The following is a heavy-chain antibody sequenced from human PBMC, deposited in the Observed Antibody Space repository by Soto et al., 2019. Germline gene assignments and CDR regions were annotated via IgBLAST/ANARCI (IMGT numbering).Heavy chain of an antibody. Sequence: ASVKVSCKASGFSFTGYYIHWLRQAPGQGLEWMGWINAHSGGTEYAQKFQGRVTLTRDTSIAAAYLTLTSLTSDDTALYYCAKDLTRQLAYWLDPWGQGTQVTVSS. J-gene: IGHJ5*02. CDR1: GFSFTGYY. V-gene: IGHV1-2*02. D-gene: IGHD6-6*01. CDR2: INAHSGGT. CDR3: AKDLTRQLAYWLDP.